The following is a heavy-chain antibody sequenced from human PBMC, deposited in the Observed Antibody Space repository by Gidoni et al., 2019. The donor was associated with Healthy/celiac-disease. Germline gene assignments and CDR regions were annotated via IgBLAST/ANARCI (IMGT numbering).Heavy chain of an antibody. Sequence: QLQLQESGPGLVKPSETLSLTCTVSGGSISSSSYYWGWIRQPPGKGPEWIGSIYYSGSTYYNPSLKSRVTISVDTSKSQFSLKLSSVTAADTAVYYCASPLLGYCSGGSCYSGGYYFDYWGQGTLVTVSS. J-gene: IGHJ4*02. V-gene: IGHV4-39*01. CDR2: IYYSGST. D-gene: IGHD2-15*01. CDR3: ASPLLGYCSGGSCYSGGYYFDY. CDR1: GGSISSSSYY.